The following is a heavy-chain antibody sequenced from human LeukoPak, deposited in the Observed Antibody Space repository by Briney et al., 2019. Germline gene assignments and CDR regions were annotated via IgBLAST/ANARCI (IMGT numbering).Heavy chain of an antibody. D-gene: IGHD5-12*01. V-gene: IGHV1-69*13. J-gene: IGHJ5*02. CDR2: IIPIFGTA. CDR1: GGTFSSYA. Sequence: SVKVPCKASGGTFSSYAISWVRQAPGQGLEWMGGIIPIFGTANYAQKFQGRVTITADESTSTAYMELSSLRSEDTAVYYCARERWSGYDWAGFDPWGQGTLVTVSS. CDR3: ARERWSGYDWAGFDP.